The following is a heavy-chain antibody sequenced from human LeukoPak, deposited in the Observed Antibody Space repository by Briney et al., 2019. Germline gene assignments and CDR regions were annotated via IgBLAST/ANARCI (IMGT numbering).Heavy chain of an antibody. J-gene: IGHJ4*02. CDR1: GFTLTSYS. D-gene: IGHD1-7*01. CDR3: ARKAQYNGHYPLDY. V-gene: IGHV3-23*01. CDR2: TSDRGDYT. Sequence: GGSLRLSCAASGFTLTSYSMSWVRQAPGKGLEWVSGTSDRGDYTYYADSVKGRFTISRDSSKNTLFLQMNSLRAEDTALYFCARKAQYNGHYPLDYWGQGTLVTVSS.